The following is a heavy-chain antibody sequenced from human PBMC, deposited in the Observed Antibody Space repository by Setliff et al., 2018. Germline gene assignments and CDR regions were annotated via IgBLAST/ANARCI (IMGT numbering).Heavy chain of an antibody. CDR1: GFTFSSYW. CDR2: IKQDGSEK. J-gene: IGHJ4*02. CDR3: AKRGPYCSGGTCHYYFDY. D-gene: IGHD2-15*01. Sequence: PGGSLRLSCAASGFTFSSYWMSWVRQAPGKGLGWVANIKQDGSEKDYVDSVKGRFTISRDNAKNSLYLQMNSLRAEDTAVYYCAKRGPYCSGGTCHYYFDYWGQGTLVTVSS. V-gene: IGHV3-7*01.